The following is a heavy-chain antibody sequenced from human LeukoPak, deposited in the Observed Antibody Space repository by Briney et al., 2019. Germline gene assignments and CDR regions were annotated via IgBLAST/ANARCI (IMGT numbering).Heavy chain of an antibody. CDR1: GFTFDDYA. Sequence: PGRSLRLSCAASGFTFDDYAMHWVRQAPGKGLEWVSGISWNSGSIGYADSVKGRFTISRDNAKNSLYLQMNSLRAEDTALYYCAKDGSGKGMDVWGQGTTVTVSS. V-gene: IGHV3-9*01. CDR2: ISWNSGSI. D-gene: IGHD3-10*01. CDR3: AKDGSGKGMDV. J-gene: IGHJ6*02.